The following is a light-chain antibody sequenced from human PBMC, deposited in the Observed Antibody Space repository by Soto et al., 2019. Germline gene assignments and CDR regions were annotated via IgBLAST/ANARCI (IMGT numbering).Light chain of an antibody. V-gene: IGKV3-15*01. CDR3: QQYNNWPWT. CDR2: GAS. Sequence: IVMTQSPATLSVSPGERATLSCRASQSVSSNLAWYQQKPGQAPRLLIYGASTRATGIPARFSASGSGTEFTLTISSLKSEDFAVYYCQQYNNWPWTFGQGTKVDIK. J-gene: IGKJ1*01. CDR1: QSVSSN.